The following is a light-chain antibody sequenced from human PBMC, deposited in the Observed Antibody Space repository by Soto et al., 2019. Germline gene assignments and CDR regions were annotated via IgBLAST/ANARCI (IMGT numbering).Light chain of an antibody. Sequence: QSVLTQRASVSGSPGQSITISCTYNLVSWYQQHPGKAPKLMIYEGNKRPSGVSNRFSGSKSGNTASLTISGLQAEDEADYYCCSYAGQRVVFGGGTKLTVL. CDR2: EGN. CDR1: YNL. J-gene: IGLJ2*01. CDR3: CSYAGQRVV. V-gene: IGLV2-23*01.